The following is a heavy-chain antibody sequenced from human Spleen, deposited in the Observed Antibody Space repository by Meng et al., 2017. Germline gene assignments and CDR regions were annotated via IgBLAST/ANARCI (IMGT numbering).Heavy chain of an antibody. Sequence: GESLKISCKASGFIFGDYAMTWVRQAPGKGLQWVGFIRSEAYGGTTEYAASVKGRFTISRDDSRSIAYLQMNSLKTEDTAVYYCNGPHLSDYGDLKYYSYYGMDVWGQGTTVTVSS. J-gene: IGHJ6*02. V-gene: IGHV3-49*04. D-gene: IGHD4-17*01. CDR3: NGPHLSDYGDLKYYSYYGMDV. CDR1: GFIFGDYA. CDR2: IRSEAYGGTT.